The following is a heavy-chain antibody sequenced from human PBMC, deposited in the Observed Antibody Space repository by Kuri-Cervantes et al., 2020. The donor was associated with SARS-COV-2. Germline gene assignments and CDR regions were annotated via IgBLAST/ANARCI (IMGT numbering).Heavy chain of an antibody. CDR2: IIPIFGTA. CDR1: GGTFSSYA. V-gene: IGHV1-69*13. CDR3: ANGKKYYDFWSGYPIPSWYFDL. Sequence: SVKVSCKASGGTFSSYAISWVRQAPGQGLEWMGGIIPIFGTANYAQKFQGRVTITADESTSTAYMELSSLRSEDTAVYYCANGKKYYDFWSGYPIPSWYFDLWGRGTLVPVSS. D-gene: IGHD3-3*01. J-gene: IGHJ2*01.